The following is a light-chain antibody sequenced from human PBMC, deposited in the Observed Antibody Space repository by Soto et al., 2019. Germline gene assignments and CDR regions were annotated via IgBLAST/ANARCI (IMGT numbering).Light chain of an antibody. CDR1: QGISSW. Sequence: DIQMTQSPSSVSASVGDRVSITCRASQGISSWLAWYQQKPGSAPKLLIYTGSSLQSGVPSRFSGTGAGTDFTLPISSLQPEDVATYYCQQSNSFPLTFGGGTKVEIK. CDR2: TGS. CDR3: QQSNSFPLT. J-gene: IGKJ4*01. V-gene: IGKV1-12*01.